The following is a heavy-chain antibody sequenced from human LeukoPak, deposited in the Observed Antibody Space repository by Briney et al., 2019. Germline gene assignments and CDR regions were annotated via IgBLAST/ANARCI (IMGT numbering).Heavy chain of an antibody. CDR3: ARTQSQSGSYLYYFGC. V-gene: IGHV4-61*08. CDR2: IYYISNT. CDR1: GASVGSAGYY. D-gene: IGHD1-26*01. J-gene: IGHJ4*02. Sequence: PSETLSLTCTVSGASVGSAGYYWSWIRQPPGGGLEWIGYIYYISNTNYNPSLKSRVTMSVDPSKNQFSLKLNSVAAADTAVYYCARTQSQSGSYLYYFGCWGQGTLVTVSS.